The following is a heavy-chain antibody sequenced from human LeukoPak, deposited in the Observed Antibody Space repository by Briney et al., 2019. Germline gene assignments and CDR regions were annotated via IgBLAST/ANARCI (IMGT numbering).Heavy chain of an antibody. CDR3: ARSDYGDWEGLYYFDY. J-gene: IGHJ4*02. Sequence: GGSPRLSCAASGFTFSSYWMSWVRQAPGKGLEWVANIKQDGSEKYYVDSVKGRFTISRDNAKNSLYLQMNSLRAEDTAVYYCARSDYGDWEGLYYFDYWGQGTLVTVSS. CDR1: GFTFSSYW. D-gene: IGHD4-17*01. V-gene: IGHV3-7*01. CDR2: IKQDGSEK.